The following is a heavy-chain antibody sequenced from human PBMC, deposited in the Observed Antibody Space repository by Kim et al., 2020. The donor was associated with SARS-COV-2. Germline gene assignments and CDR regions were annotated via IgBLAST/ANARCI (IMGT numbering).Heavy chain of an antibody. D-gene: IGHD2-21*02. CDR3: ARSTALRDAFDI. CDR1: GGSISSYY. V-gene: IGHV4-59*01. J-gene: IGHJ3*02. Sequence: SETLSLTCTVSGGSISSYYWSWIRQPPGKGLEWIGYIYYSGSTNYNPSLKSRVTISVDTSKNQFSQKLSSVTAADTAVYYCARSTALRDAFDIWGQGTMVTVSS. CDR2: IYYSGST.